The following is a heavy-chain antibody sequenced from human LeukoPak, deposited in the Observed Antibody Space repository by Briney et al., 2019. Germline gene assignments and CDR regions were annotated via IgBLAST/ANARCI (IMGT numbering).Heavy chain of an antibody. CDR1: GGSIISYY. J-gene: IGHJ4*02. CDR3: ARHSPVYYDFDY. Sequence: SETLSLTCSVSGGSIISYYWSWIRQPPGKGLEWIGYIYYSGATNYNPSLKGRVTISVDTSKSQFSLKLTSVTAADTAVYYCARHSPVYYDFDYWGQGTLVTVSS. V-gene: IGHV4-59*08. CDR2: IYYSGAT. D-gene: IGHD3-10*01.